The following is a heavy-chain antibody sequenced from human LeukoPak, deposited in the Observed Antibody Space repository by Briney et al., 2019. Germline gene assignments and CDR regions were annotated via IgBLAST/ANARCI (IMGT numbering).Heavy chain of an antibody. D-gene: IGHD3-10*01. V-gene: IGHV6-1*01. CDR3: ARNYYGSGSYYNSFDY. Sequence: SQTLSLTCAISGDSVSSNSAAWSWIRQSPSRGLEWLGRTYYNSKLYTDYALSVKSRITINPDTSKNQFSLQLNSVTPEDTAVYYCARNYYGSGSYYNSFDYWGQGILITVSS. CDR1: GDSVSSNSAA. CDR2: TYYNSKLYT. J-gene: IGHJ4*02.